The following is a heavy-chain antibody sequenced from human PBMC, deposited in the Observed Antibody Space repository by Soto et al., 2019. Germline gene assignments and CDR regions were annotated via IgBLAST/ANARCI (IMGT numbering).Heavy chain of an antibody. CDR1: GGSISSYY. V-gene: IGHV4-59*01. Sequence: SETLSLTCTVSGGSISSYYWSWIRQPPGKGLEWIGYIYYSGSTNYNPSLKSRVTISVDTSKNQFSLKLSPVTAADTAVYYCASYKAWNYGFEGDWFDPWGPGTLVTVSS. CDR2: IYYSGST. J-gene: IGHJ5*02. CDR3: ASYKAWNYGFEGDWFDP. D-gene: IGHD1-7*01.